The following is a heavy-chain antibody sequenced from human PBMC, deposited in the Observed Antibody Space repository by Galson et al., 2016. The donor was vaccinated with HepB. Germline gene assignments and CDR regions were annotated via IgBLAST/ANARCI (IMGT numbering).Heavy chain of an antibody. V-gene: IGHV1-69*13. CDR1: GGTFSSYA. D-gene: IGHD5-24*01. CDR3: ARESWLSGGMATTYPFVY. CDR2: VIPGSR. Sequence: SVKVSCKASGGTFSSYAISWVRQAPGQGLEWMAGVIPGSRNYAQKFQGRITITADESTSTSYLEPSSLRSEDTAVYYCARESWLSGGMATTYPFVYWGQGTLVTVSS. J-gene: IGHJ4*02.